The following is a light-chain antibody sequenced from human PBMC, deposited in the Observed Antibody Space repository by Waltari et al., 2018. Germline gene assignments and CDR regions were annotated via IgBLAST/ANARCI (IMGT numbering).Light chain of an antibody. V-gene: IGLV2-23*02. CDR2: EVS. J-gene: IGLJ1*01. Sequence: QSALTQPASVSGSPGQSITISCTGTSSDVGNYNLVSWYQQHPGKAPKLMIYEVSQRPSGVSNRFPGSKSGNPASLTISGLQPEDETDYYCCSYAGHSTYVFGTGTKVTVL. CDR3: CSYAGHSTYV. CDR1: SSDVGNYNL.